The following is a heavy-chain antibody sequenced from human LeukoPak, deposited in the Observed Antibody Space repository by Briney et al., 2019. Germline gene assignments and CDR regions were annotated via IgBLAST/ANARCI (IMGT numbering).Heavy chain of an antibody. CDR3: ARAMGYSGYDIDY. V-gene: IGHV3-48*03. D-gene: IGHD5-12*01. J-gene: IGHJ4*02. CDR2: ISSSGSTI. CDR1: GFTFSSYE. Sequence: GGSLRLSCAASGFTFSSYEMNWVRQAPGKGLEWVSYISSSGSTIYYADSVKGRFTISRANAKNSLYPQMNSLRAEDTAVYYCARAMGYSGYDIDYWGQGTLVTVSS.